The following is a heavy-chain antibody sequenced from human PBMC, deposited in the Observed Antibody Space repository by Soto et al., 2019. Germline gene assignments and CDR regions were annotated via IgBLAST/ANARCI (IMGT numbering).Heavy chain of an antibody. CDR1: GGSFSGYY. Sequence: SETLSLTCAVYGGSFSGYYWSWIRQPPGKGLEWIGEINHSGSTNYNPSLKSRVTISVDTSKNQFSLKLSSLTAADTAFYYCARKMPTMIVVVIQNWFDPWGQGTLVTVS. J-gene: IGHJ5*02. D-gene: IGHD3-22*01. CDR2: INHSGST. V-gene: IGHV4-34*01. CDR3: ARKMPTMIVVVIQNWFDP.